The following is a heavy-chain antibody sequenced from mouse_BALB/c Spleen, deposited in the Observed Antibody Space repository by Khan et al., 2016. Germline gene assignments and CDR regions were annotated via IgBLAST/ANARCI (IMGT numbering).Heavy chain of an antibody. Sequence: EVQLQESGGGLVKPGGSLKLSCAASGFTFSDYYMYWVRQTPEKRLEWVATISDGGSYTYYPDSVKGRFTISRDNAKNNLYLQMSSLKSEDTAMXYWAREGLPRGFAYWGQGTLVTVSA. V-gene: IGHV5-4*02. CDR2: ISDGGSYT. D-gene: IGHD2-4*01. CDR3: AREGLPRGFAY. J-gene: IGHJ3*01. CDR1: GFTFSDYY.